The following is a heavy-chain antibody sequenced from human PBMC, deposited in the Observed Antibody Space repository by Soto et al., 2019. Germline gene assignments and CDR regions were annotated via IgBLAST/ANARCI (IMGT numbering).Heavy chain of an antibody. V-gene: IGHV1-69*06. Sequence: QVHLVQSGAEVKKPGSSVKVSCTASGGTFGSYTVTWVRQAPGQGLEWMGEIIPMFGTASYAQKFQGRVTLTADKSTTTAHMELSSLSSDDTAAYFCARQKAMPPHFYSGMDVWGQGTTVTVSS. D-gene: IGHD2-2*01. CDR2: IIPMFGTA. CDR1: GGTFGSYT. J-gene: IGHJ6*02. CDR3: ARQKAMPPHFYSGMDV.